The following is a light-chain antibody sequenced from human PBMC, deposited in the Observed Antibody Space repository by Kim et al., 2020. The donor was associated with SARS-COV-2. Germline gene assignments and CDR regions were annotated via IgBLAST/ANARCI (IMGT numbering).Light chain of an antibody. CDR2: DVT. J-gene: IGLJ2*01. CDR1: SSDIGAYNY. CDR3: SSYEGSYTMI. Sequence: QSALTQPHSVSGSPGQSVTISCTGTSSDIGAYNYVSWYQQHPGKVPKVMIYDVTKRPSGVPDRFSGSKSGNTASLTISGLQTEDEADYYCSSYEGSYTMIFGGGTQLTVL. V-gene: IGLV2-11*01.